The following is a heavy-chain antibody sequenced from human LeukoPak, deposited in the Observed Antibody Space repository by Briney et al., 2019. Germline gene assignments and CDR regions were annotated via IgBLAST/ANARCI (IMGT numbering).Heavy chain of an antibody. CDR1: GGSIGSSSYY. Sequence: SETLSLTCTVSGGSIGSSSYYWAWIRQPPGKGLEWIGSIYYSGSTYYNPSLKSRVTISVDTSKNQFSLKLSSVTAADTAVYYCASLQSSQGAFDIWGQGTMVTVSS. CDR2: IYYSGST. J-gene: IGHJ3*02. V-gene: IGHV4-39*01. CDR3: ASLQSSQGAFDI.